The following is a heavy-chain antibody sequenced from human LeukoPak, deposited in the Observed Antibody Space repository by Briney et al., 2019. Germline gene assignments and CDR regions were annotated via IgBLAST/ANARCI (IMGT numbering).Heavy chain of an antibody. CDR1: GFTVSSKY. CDR3: AKGPNFWLTPIAFAI. V-gene: IGHV3-21*04. Sequence: GGSLRLSCAASGFTVSSKYMNWVRQAPGKGLEWVSSISSISSYIYYADSVKGRFTISRDNAKNSLYPQMNSLRAEDTAVYYCAKGPNFWLTPIAFAIWGQGTMVTVSS. J-gene: IGHJ3*02. CDR2: ISSISSYI. D-gene: IGHD3-3*01.